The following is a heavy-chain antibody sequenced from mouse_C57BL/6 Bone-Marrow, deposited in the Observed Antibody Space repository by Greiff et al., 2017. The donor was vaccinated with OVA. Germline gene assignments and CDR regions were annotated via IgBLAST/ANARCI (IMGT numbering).Heavy chain of an antibody. CDR2: INPNNGGT. J-gene: IGHJ4*01. CDR3: ARNYGNCYYAMDY. Sequence: VHVKQSGPELVKPGASVKIPCKASGYTFTDYNMDWVKQSHGKSLEWIGDINPNNGGTIYNQKFKGKATLTVDKSSSTAYMELRSLTSEDTAVYYCARNYGNCYYAMDYGGQGTSVTVSS. V-gene: IGHV1-18*01. D-gene: IGHD2-1*01. CDR1: GYTFTDYN.